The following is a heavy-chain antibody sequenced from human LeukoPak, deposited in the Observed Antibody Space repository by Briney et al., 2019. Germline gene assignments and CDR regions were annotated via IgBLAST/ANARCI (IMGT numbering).Heavy chain of an antibody. J-gene: IGHJ6*03. V-gene: IGHV4-61*02. D-gene: IGHD3-10*01. CDR1: GGSISCGRYY. CDR3: ARVEAGRGVYYYYYMDV. CDR2: IYTSGST. Sequence: SETLFLTCTVSGGSISCGRYYWSWIRQPAGKGLEWIGRIYTSGSTNYNPSLKSRGTISVDTSKNQFSLKLSSVTAADTAVYYCARVEAGRGVYYYYYMDVWGKGTTVTISS.